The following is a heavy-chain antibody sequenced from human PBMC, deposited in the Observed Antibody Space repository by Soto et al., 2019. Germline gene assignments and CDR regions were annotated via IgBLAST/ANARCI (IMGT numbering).Heavy chain of an antibody. CDR2: IYHSGST. Sequence: SETLSLTCAVSGGSISSGGYSWSWIRQPPGKGLEWIGYIYHSGSTNYNPSLKSRVTISVDTSKNQFSLKLSSVTAADTAVYYCARGPLYCSSTSCYAGRFDYWGQGTLVTVSS. D-gene: IGHD2-2*01. J-gene: IGHJ4*02. CDR1: GGSISSGGYS. CDR3: ARGPLYCSSTSCYAGRFDY. V-gene: IGHV4-30-2*01.